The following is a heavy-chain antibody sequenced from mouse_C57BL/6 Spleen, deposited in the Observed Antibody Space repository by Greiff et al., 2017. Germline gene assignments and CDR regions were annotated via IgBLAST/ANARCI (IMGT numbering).Heavy chain of an antibody. CDR2: INPGSGGT. D-gene: IGHD2-3*01. CDR3: ARHDDSMDY. CDR1: GYAFTNYL. Sequence: LQESGAELVRPGTSVKVSCKASGYAFTNYLIEWVKQRPGQGLEWIGVINPGSGGTNYNEKFKGKATLTADKSSSTAYMQLSSLTSEDSAVYFCARHDDSMDYWGQGTSVTVSS. J-gene: IGHJ4*01. V-gene: IGHV1-54*01.